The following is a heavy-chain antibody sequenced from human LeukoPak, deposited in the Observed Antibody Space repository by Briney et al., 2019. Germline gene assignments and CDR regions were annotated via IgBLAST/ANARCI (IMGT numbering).Heavy chain of an antibody. CDR2: ISYSGST. J-gene: IGHJ5*02. D-gene: IGHD3-22*01. CDR1: GGSITTNYY. CDR3: ARELVLTTYNWFDP. V-gene: IGHV4-39*07. Sequence: SETLSLTCIVSGGSITTNYYWGWIRQPPGKGLEWIGSISYSGSTYYNPSLKSRVTISVDTSKNQFSLKLTSVTAADTAVYYCARELVLTTYNWFDPWGQGTLVTVSS.